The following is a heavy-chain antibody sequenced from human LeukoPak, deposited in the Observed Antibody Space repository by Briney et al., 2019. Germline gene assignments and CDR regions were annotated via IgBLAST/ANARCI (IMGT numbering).Heavy chain of an antibody. Sequence: SETLSLTCTVSGDSISSYYWSWIRQPPGKGLEWIGYIYYSGSTNYNPSLKSRVTISVDTSKNQFSLKLSSVTAADTAVYYCARERGYCTNGVCYPDAFDIWGQGTMVTVSS. CDR2: IYYSGST. CDR3: ARERGYCTNGVCYPDAFDI. CDR1: GDSISSYY. J-gene: IGHJ3*02. V-gene: IGHV4-59*01. D-gene: IGHD2-8*01.